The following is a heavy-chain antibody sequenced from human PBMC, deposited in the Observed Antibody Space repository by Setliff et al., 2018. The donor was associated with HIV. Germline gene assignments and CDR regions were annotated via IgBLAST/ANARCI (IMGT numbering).Heavy chain of an antibody. V-gene: IGHV7-4-1*02. Sequence: ASVKVSCKASGYTFTSYAMNWVRQAPGQGLEWMGWINTNTGNPTYARGFTGRFVFSLDTSVSTAYLQISSLKAEDTAVYYCARDLRRVGFLEWLTHRMYYYMDVWG. CDR1: GYTFTSYA. CDR3: ARDLRRVGFLEWLTHRMYYYMDV. D-gene: IGHD3-3*01. J-gene: IGHJ6*03. CDR2: INTNTGNP.